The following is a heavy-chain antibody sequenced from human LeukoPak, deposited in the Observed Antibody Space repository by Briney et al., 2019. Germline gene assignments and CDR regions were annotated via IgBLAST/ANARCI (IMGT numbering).Heavy chain of an antibody. CDR1: GGSFSGYY. V-gene: IGHV4-34*01. D-gene: IGHD3-10*01. J-gene: IGHJ5*02. Sequence: SETLSLTCAVYGGSFSGYYWSWIRQPPGEGLEWIGEINHSGSTNYNPSLKSRVTISVDTSKNQFSLKLSSVTAADTAVYYCARDYPPFDPWGQGTLVTVSS. CDR3: ARDYPPFDP. CDR2: INHSGST.